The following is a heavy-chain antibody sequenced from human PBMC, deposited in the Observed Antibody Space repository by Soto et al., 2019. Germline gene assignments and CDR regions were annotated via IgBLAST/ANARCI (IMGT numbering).Heavy chain of an antibody. J-gene: IGHJ5*02. V-gene: IGHV4-39*01. CDR1: GASISTNHHN. Sequence: SETLSLTCTVSGASISTNHHNWAWVRQPPGKGLEWMGNIHYRGDTYFDPSLGSRLSMSVDTSKNQFSLKLTSVTAADTAVYYCARLPTGYPNWFDPWGQGTLVTVSS. CDR2: IHYRGDT. D-gene: IGHD3-9*01. CDR3: ARLPTGYPNWFDP.